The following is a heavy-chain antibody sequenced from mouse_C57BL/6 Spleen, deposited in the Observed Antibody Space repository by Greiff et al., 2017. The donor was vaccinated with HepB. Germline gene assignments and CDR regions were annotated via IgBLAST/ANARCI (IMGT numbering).Heavy chain of an antibody. V-gene: IGHV1-26*01. CDR3: ARFYSKTYYFDY. D-gene: IGHD2-5*01. CDR1: GYTFTDYY. CDR2: INPNNGGT. Sequence: EVQLQQSGPELVKPGASVKISCKASGYTFTDYYMNWVKQSHGKSLEWIGDINPNNGGTSYNQKFKGKATLTVDKSSSTAYMELRSLTSEDSAVYYCARFYSKTYYFDYWGQGTTLTVSS. J-gene: IGHJ2*01.